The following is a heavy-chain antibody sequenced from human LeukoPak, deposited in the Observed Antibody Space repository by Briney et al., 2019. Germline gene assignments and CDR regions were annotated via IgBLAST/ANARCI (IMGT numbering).Heavy chain of an antibody. J-gene: IGHJ5*02. CDR2: IDTTSSYM. Sequence: GGSLRLSCAASGFTFSGYRLNWVRQAPGKGLEWVSSIDTTSSYMYYADSVKGRFTISRDNAKKSLYLQMNSLRAEDTAVYYCAREYSTGFDPWSQGTLVTVSS. D-gene: IGHD2-15*01. CDR1: GFTFSGYR. CDR3: AREYSTGFDP. V-gene: IGHV3-21*01.